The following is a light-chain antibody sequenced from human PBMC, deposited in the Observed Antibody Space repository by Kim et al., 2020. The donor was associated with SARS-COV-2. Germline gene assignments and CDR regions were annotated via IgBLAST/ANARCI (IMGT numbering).Light chain of an antibody. V-gene: IGKV3-15*01. CDR3: RQYNDWSRT. J-gene: IGKJ1*01. CDR1: RRVVSN. CDR2: SAS. Sequence: GSPREDAALSCCASRRVVSNFVWYQQQHDRAPRRLIFSASTRGAGSPAAFSGSGSGAAVTLTISSRQPDDVVVYYCRQYNDWSRTFGQGTKVDIK.